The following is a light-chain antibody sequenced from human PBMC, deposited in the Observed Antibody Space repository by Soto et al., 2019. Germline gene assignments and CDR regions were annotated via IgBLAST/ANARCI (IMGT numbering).Light chain of an antibody. CDR3: QQYHSFPQT. J-gene: IGKJ1*01. CDR2: AAS. V-gene: IGKV1-16*02. CDR1: QGISNY. Sequence: DIQMTQSPSSLSASVGDRVTITCRASQGISNYLAWYQQKPGKAPKSLIYAASNLQSGVPSKFRGSRSGTDFTLPISSLQPEDFATYFCQQYHSFPQTFGQGTKVEI.